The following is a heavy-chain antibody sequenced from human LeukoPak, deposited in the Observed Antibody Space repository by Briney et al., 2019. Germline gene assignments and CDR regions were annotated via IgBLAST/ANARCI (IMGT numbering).Heavy chain of an antibody. CDR1: GFTVSSNY. V-gene: IGHV3-53*01. Sequence: GGSLRLSCAASGFTVSSNYMSWVRQAPGKGLEWVSVIYSGGSTYYADSVKGRFTISRDNYKNTLYLQMNSLRAEDTAVYYCARALPYYDYVWGSYRPIDAFDIWGQGTMVTVSS. CDR2: IYSGGST. J-gene: IGHJ3*02. CDR3: ARALPYYDYVWGSYRPIDAFDI. D-gene: IGHD3-16*02.